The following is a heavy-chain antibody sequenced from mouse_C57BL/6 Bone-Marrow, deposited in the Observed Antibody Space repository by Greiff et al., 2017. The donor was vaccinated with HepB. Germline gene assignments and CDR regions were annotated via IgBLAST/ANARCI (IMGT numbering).Heavy chain of an antibody. D-gene: IGHD4-1*01. Sequence: EVMLVESGGDLVKPGGSLKLSCAASGFTFSSYGMSWVRQTPDKRLEWVATISSGGSYTYYPDSVKGRFTISRDNAKNTLYLQMSSLKSEDTAMYYCARRPLGFYAMDYWGQGTSVTVSS. CDR1: GFTFSSYG. CDR2: ISSGGSYT. CDR3: ARRPLGFYAMDY. V-gene: IGHV5-6*02. J-gene: IGHJ4*01.